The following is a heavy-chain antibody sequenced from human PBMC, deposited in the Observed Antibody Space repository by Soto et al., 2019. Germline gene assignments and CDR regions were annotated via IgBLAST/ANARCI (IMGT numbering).Heavy chain of an antibody. V-gene: IGHV4-59*01. CDR1: GGSISSYY. CDR3: ARDRGIPSPHYYYYGMDV. J-gene: IGHJ6*02. D-gene: IGHD3-10*01. Sequence: ETLSLTCTVSGGSISSYYWSWIRQPPGKGLEWIGYIYYSGSTNYNPSLKSRVTISVDTSKNQFSLKLSSVTAADTAVYYCARDRGIPSPHYYYYGMDVWGQGTTVTVSS. CDR2: IYYSGST.